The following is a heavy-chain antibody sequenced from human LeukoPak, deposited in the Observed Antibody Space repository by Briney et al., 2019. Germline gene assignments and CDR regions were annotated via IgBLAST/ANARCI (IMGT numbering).Heavy chain of an antibody. CDR2: INTDGSST. Sequence: QPGGSLRLSCAASGFTFSSYWMHWVRQAPGKGLVWVSRINTDGSSTSYADSVKGRFTISRDNAKNTLYLQTNSLRAEDTAVYYCARGFCSGGNCPHFDYCGQGTLVTVSS. V-gene: IGHV3-74*01. D-gene: IGHD2-15*01. CDR3: ARGFCSGGNCPHFDY. CDR1: GFTFSSYW. J-gene: IGHJ4*02.